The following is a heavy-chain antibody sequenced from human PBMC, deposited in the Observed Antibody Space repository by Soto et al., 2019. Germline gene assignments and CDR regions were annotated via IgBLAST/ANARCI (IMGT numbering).Heavy chain of an antibody. Sequence: WTWIRQHPGKGLEWIGYIYYSGSTYYNPSLKSRVTMSVDTSQNQFSLKLSSVAAADTAMYYCVRGNSAARPHYWGQGTLVTVSS. CDR2: IYYSGST. D-gene: IGHD6-6*01. CDR3: VRGNSAARPHY. J-gene: IGHJ4*02. V-gene: IGHV4-31*02.